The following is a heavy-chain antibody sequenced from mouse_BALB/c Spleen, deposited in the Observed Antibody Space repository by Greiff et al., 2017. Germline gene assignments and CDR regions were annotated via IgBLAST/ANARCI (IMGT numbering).Heavy chain of an antibody. Sequence: QVQLQQSGAELAKPGDSVKMSCKASGYTFTNYWMHWVKQRPGQGLEWIGYINPSTGYTEYNQKFKDKATLTADKSSSTAYMQLSSLTSVDSAVYYCANGYDVWFAYWGQGTLVTVSA. CDR3: ANGYDVWFAY. CDR2: INPSTGYT. CDR1: GYTFTNYW. D-gene: IGHD2-2*01. V-gene: IGHV1-7*01. J-gene: IGHJ3*01.